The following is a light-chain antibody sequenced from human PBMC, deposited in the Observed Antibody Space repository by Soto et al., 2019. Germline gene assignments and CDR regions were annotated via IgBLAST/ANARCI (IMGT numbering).Light chain of an antibody. V-gene: IGLV2-23*02. CDR1: NSDVGSYNL. J-gene: IGLJ1*01. Sequence: VLTQPAYVSGSPGQSITISSTGTNSDVGSYNLVSWYQQHPGKAPKLMIYEVSKRPSGFSNRFSGSKSGNTASLTISGLQAEDEADYYCSSYAGSSTYVFGTGTKVTVL. CDR3: SSYAGSSTYV. CDR2: EVS.